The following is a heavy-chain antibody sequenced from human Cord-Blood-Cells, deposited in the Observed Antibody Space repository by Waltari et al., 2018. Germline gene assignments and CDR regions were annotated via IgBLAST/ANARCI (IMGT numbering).Heavy chain of an antibody. CDR3: ARDSLFYAITGDLLFDY. CDR2: INPNSGGT. D-gene: IGHD7-27*01. Sequence: QVQLVQSGAEVKKPGASVKVSCKASGYTFTGYYMHWVLQAPGQGLEWMGWINPNSGGTNYAQKFQGRVTMTRDTSISTAYMELSRLRSDDTAVYYCARDSLFYAITGDLLFDYWGQGTLVTVSS. J-gene: IGHJ4*02. V-gene: IGHV1-2*02. CDR1: GYTFTGYY.